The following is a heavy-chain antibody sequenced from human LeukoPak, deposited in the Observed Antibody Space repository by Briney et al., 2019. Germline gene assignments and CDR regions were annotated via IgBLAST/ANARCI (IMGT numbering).Heavy chain of an antibody. CDR3: ARAQYSSGWYRDFDY. V-gene: IGHV3-20*04. J-gene: IGHJ4*02. CDR2: INWDGGST. Sequence: GGSLRLSCAASGFTFDDYAMMWVRQVPGKGLAWVSGINWDGGSTDYADSVKGRFTISRDNAKNSLYLQMNSLRAEDTALYYCARAQYSSGWYRDFDYWGQGTLVTVSS. CDR1: GFTFDDYA. D-gene: IGHD6-19*01.